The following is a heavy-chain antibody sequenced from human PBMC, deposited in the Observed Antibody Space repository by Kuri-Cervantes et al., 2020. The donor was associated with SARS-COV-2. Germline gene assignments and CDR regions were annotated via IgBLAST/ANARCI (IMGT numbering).Heavy chain of an antibody. D-gene: IGHD1-1*01. Sequence: ASVKVSCKTPETTFPNYDINWVRQAPGQGLEWMGWISAYNGNTNYAQKLQGRVTMTTDTSTSTAYMELSRLRSDDTAVYYCASLNARTSDAFDIWGQGTMVTVSS. CDR2: ISAYNGNT. J-gene: IGHJ3*02. CDR1: ETTFPNYD. CDR3: ASLNARTSDAFDI. V-gene: IGHV1-18*01.